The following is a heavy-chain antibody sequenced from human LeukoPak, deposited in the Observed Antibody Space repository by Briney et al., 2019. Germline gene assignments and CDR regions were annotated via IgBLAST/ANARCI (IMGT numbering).Heavy chain of an antibody. CDR2: INHSGST. J-gene: IGHJ5*02. CDR1: GGSFSGYY. D-gene: IGHD3-22*01. CDR3: ARGKRIVYYYDSSGYPS. V-gene: IGHV4-34*01. Sequence: SSETLSLTCAVYGGSFSGYYWSWIRQPPGKGLEWIGEINHSGSTNYNPSLKSRVTISVDTSKNQFSLKLSSATAADTAVYYCARGKRIVYYYDSSGYPSWGQGTLVTVSS.